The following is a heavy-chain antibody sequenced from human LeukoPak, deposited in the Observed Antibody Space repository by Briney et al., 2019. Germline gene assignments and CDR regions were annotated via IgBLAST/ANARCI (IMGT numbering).Heavy chain of an antibody. V-gene: IGHV3-21*01. CDR1: GFTFSSYS. CDR2: ISSSSSYI. J-gene: IGHJ3*02. D-gene: IGHD6-19*01. CDR3: AREREQWHAFDI. Sequence: KAGGSLRLSCAASGFTFSSYSMNWVRQAPGKGLEWVSSISSSSSYIYYADSVKGRFTISRDNAKNSLYLQMNSLRAEDTAVYFCAREREQWHAFDIWGQGTMVTVPS.